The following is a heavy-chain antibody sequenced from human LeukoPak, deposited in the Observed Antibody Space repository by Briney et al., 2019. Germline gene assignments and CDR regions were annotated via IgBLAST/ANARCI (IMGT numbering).Heavy chain of an antibody. CDR1: GFTFSSYA. Sequence: GGSLRLSCAASGFTFSSYAMSWVRQAPGKGLEWVSAISGSGGSTYYADSVKGRFTISRDNSKNTLYLQMNSLRAEDTAVYYCAKAFAYSSSWLYFDYWGQGTLVTVSS. J-gene: IGHJ4*02. D-gene: IGHD6-13*01. CDR3: AKAFAYSSSWLYFDY. CDR2: ISGSGGST. V-gene: IGHV3-23*01.